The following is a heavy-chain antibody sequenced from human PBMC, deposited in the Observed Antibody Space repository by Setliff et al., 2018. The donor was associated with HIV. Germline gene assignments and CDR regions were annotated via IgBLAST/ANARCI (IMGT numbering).Heavy chain of an antibody. CDR2: ITPILGTT. CDR3: ARGTWMQARWWFDS. V-gene: IGHV1-69*13. J-gene: IGHJ5*01. D-gene: IGHD5-18*01. CDR1: GGTFNNYA. Sequence: ASVKVSCKASGGTFNNYAISWVRQAPGQGLEWMGGITPILGTTNYAQKIQGRVKFSADESTGTAYMDLTRLRVDDTAIYYCARGTWMQARWWFDSWGQGTQVTVSS.